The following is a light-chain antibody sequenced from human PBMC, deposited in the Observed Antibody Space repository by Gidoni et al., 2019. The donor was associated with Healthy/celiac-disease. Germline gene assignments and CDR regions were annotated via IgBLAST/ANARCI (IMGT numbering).Light chain of an antibody. J-gene: IGKJ5*01. Sequence: EIVLTQSPGTLSLSPGERATLSCRASQSVSSSYLAWYQQKPGQAPRLLIYGASSRATGIPDRFSGSGSGTDFTLTISRLEPEDFAVYYCQQYGSSPPWITFXQXTRLEIK. CDR2: GAS. V-gene: IGKV3-20*01. CDR1: QSVSSSY. CDR3: QQYGSSPPWIT.